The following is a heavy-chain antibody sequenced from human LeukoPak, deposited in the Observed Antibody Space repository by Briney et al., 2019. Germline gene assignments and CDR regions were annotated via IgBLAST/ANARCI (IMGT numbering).Heavy chain of an antibody. CDR2: ISSSSSYI. CDR3: ASSESPGYGDRAY. V-gene: IGHV3-21*04. D-gene: IGHD5-12*01. J-gene: IGHJ4*02. CDR1: GFTFSSYS. Sequence: GGSLRLSCAASGFTFSSYSMNWVRQAPGKGLEWVSSISSSSSYIYYADSVKGRFTISRDNAKNSLYLQMNSLRAEDTAVYYCASSESPGYGDRAYWGQGTLVTVSS.